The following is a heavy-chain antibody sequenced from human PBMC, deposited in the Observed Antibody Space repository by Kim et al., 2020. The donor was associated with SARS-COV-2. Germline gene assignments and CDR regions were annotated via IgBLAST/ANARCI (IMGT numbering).Heavy chain of an antibody. J-gene: IGHJ4*02. CDR3: ATLKISWIQLFDY. D-gene: IGHD5-18*01. V-gene: IGHV3-7*01. CDR2: IKQDGSEK. Sequence: GGSLRHSCAASGFTFSSYWMSWVRQAPGKGLEWVANIKQDGSEKYYVDSVKGRFTISRDNAKNSLYLQMNSLRAEDTAVYYCATLKISWIQLFDYWGQGTLVTVSS. CDR1: GFTFSSYW.